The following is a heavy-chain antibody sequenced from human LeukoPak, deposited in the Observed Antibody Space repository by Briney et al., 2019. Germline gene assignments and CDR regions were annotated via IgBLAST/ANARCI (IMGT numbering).Heavy chain of an antibody. CDR2: TYYRSKLYN. J-gene: IGHJ6*02. Sequence: SQTLSLTCAISGDSFSSNSAAWNWIRQSPSRGLEWLGRTYYRSKLYNDYAVSVKSRITINPDTSKNQFSLQLNSVTPEDTAVYYCARDRGAPYSGSYYYAKYYYGMDVWGQGTTVTVSS. CDR3: ARDRGAPYSGSYYYAKYYYGMDV. V-gene: IGHV6-1*01. CDR1: GDSFSSNSAA. D-gene: IGHD1-26*01.